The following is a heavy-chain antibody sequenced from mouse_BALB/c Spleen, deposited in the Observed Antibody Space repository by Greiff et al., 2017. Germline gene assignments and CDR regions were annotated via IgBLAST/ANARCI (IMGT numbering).Heavy chain of an antibody. V-gene: IGHV5-4*02. CDR2: ISDGGSYT. D-gene: IGHD2-3*01. Sequence: EVKLVESGGGLVKPGGSLKLSCAASGFTFSDYYMYWVRQTPEKRLEWVATISDGGSYTYYPDSVKGRFTISRDNAKNNLYLQMSSLKSEDTAMYYCARAHMIYYAMDYWGQGTSVTVSS. CDR1: GFTFSDYY. CDR3: ARAHMIYYAMDY. J-gene: IGHJ4*01.